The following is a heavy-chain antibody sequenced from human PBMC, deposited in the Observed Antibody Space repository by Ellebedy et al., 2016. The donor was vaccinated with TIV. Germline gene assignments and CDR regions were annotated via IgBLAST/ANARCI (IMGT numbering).Heavy chain of an antibody. J-gene: IGHJ4*02. CDR1: GGSMSDYY. D-gene: IGHD1-7*01. Sequence: SETLSLXXTVSGGSMSDYYWGWIRQPPGKGLEWIGSIYYSGNTYYNPSLKSRVTISVDTSKNQFSLKLSSVTAADTAVYYCARRKWNYYFDYWGQGTLVTVSS. V-gene: IGHV4-39*01. CDR3: ARRKWNYYFDY. CDR2: IYYSGNT.